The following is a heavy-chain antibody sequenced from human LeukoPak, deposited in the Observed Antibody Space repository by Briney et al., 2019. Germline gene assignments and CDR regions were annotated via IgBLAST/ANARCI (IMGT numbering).Heavy chain of an antibody. Sequence: SETLSLTCTVSGGSFSTYYWGWIRQAPGKGLEWIGSIYYSGSTYYNPSLKSRVTISVDTSKNQFSLKLSSVTAADTAVYYCARPAAMVPYYFDYWGQGTLVTVSS. D-gene: IGHD5-18*01. V-gene: IGHV4-39*01. CDR3: ARPAAMVPYYFDY. CDR1: GGSFSTYY. CDR2: IYYSGST. J-gene: IGHJ4*02.